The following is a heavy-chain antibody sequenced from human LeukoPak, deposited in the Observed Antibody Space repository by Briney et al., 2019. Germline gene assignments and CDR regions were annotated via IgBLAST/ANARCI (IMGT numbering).Heavy chain of an antibody. CDR1: GYTFTSYY. D-gene: IGHD5-24*01. Sequence: ASVKVSCKASGYTFTSYYMHWVRQAPGQGLEWLGIINPSGGSTSYAQKFQGRVTMTSDTSTSTVYMELSSLRSEDTAVYYCARASRDGYSSFDYWGQGTLVTVSS. J-gene: IGHJ4*02. CDR2: INPSGGST. CDR3: ARASRDGYSSFDY. V-gene: IGHV1-46*01.